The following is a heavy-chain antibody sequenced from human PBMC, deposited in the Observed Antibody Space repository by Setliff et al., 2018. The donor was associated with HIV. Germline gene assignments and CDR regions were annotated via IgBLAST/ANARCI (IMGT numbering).Heavy chain of an antibody. D-gene: IGHD6-13*01. V-gene: IGHV4-34*01. Sequence: GSLRLSCAASGFTFSSYAMSWIRQSPGKGLEWIGEINHSGRTKYSPSLRSRVSISVDTSKTQFSLKLSSVTAADTAVYYCARVSCSSWYSIPRYYYYSMDVWGNGTTVTVSS. J-gene: IGHJ6*03. CDR3: ARVSCSSWYSIPRYYYYSMDV. CDR2: INHSGRT. CDR1: GFTFSSYA.